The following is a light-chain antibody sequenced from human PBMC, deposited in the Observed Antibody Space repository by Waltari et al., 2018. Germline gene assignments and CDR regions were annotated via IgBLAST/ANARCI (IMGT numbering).Light chain of an antibody. CDR1: QSVSHY. CDR3: QQRTNWPPGYT. Sequence: EIVLTQSPATLYLSPGETATLSCRASQSVSHYLGGYQQKPGQAPRLLIYDASKRATGIPARFSGSGSGTDFTLTISSLEPEDFAVYYCQQRTNWPPGYTFGQGTNLQIK. J-gene: IGKJ2*01. CDR2: DAS. V-gene: IGKV3-11*01.